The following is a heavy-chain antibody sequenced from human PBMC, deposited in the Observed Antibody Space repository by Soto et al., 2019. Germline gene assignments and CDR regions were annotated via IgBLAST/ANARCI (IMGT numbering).Heavy chain of an antibody. V-gene: IGHV3-48*02. CDR2: ISSSSSTI. D-gene: IGHD3-10*01. CDR3: ARPRITMVRGVINYYGMDV. CDR1: GFTFSSYS. J-gene: IGHJ6*02. Sequence: GGSLRLSCAASGFTFSSYSMNWVRQAPGKGLEWVSYISSSSSTIYYADSVKGRFTISRDNAKNSLYLQMNSLRDEDTAVYYCARPRITMVRGVINYYGMDVWGQGTTVTISS.